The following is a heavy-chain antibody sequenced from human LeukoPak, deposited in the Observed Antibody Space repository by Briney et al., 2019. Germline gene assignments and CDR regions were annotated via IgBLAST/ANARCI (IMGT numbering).Heavy chain of an antibody. D-gene: IGHD3-16*01. Sequence: SETLSLTCAVSGGSISSSNWGSWVRQPPGKGLEWIGEIYHSGSTNYNPSLKSRVTISVDKSKNQFSLKLSSVTAADTAVYYCASTRGSSASRGFDIWGQGTMVTVSS. CDR3: ASTRGSSASRGFDI. V-gene: IGHV4-4*02. CDR2: IYHSGST. CDR1: GGSISSSNW. J-gene: IGHJ3*02.